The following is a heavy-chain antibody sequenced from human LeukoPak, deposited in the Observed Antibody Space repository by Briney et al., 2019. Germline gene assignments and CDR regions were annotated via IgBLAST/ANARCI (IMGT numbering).Heavy chain of an antibody. J-gene: IGHJ3*02. CDR3: ARGQYGDYAFDI. CDR1: GFIFSSYG. CDR2: IRYDGSRK. V-gene: IGHV3-30*02. Sequence: GGSLRLSCAAAGFIFSSYGMHWVRQAPDKGLEWVAFIRYDGSRKYYADSVKGRFTISRDNAKNTLYLQMNSLRAEDTAVYYCARGQYGDYAFDIWGQGTMVTVSS. D-gene: IGHD4-17*01.